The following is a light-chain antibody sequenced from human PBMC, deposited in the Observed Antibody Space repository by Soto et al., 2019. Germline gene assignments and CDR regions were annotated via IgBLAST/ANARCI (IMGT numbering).Light chain of an antibody. V-gene: IGKV3D-15*01. CDR2: DTS. CDR1: QGIVDT. J-gene: IGKJ4*01. Sequence: EVVIRHSPATLAFSSVEAATLSCRASQGIVDTLAWYQHQPGQPTSLLIYDTSTRATGVPTRFSGSRSGAEFTLTINSLQSEDFAVYYCQPYNNWPLTFGGGTKVDIK. CDR3: QPYNNWPLT.